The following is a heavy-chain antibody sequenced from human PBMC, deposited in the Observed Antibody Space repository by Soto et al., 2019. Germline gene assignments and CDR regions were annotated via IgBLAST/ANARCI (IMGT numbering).Heavy chain of an antibody. CDR2: ISGSGADT. V-gene: IGHV3-23*01. D-gene: IGHD2-15*01. CDR3: AKDTGRGGGSVFDY. Sequence: GALRLSCAPSGFIFSNYAMSWVRQARGKGLEWVSAISGSGADTYYTESVKGRFTISRDNFKNTLYLQMNSLRAEDTAVYYCAKDTGRGGGSVFDYWGQGTLVTVSS. J-gene: IGHJ4*02. CDR1: GFIFSNYA.